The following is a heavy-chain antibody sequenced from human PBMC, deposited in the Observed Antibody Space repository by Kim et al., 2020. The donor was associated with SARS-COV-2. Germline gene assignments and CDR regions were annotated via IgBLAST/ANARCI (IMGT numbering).Heavy chain of an antibody. D-gene: IGHD3-22*01. CDR3: ARGGGITMIVVVV. V-gene: IGHV3-7*01. J-gene: IGHJ3*01. CDR1: GFTFSSYW. CDR2: IKQDGSEK. Sequence: GGSLRLSCAASGFTFSSYWMSWVRHAPGKGLEWVANIKQDGSEKYYVDSVKGRFTISRDNAKNSLYLQMNSLRAEDTAVYYCARGGGITMIVVVVWGQGTMVTVSS.